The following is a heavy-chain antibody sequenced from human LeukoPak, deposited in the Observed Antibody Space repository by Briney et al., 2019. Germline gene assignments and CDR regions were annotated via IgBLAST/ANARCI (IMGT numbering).Heavy chain of an antibody. CDR1: RFTFSSYA. CDR3: ANCILWWAPYSPQGY. CDR2: ISGSGGST. D-gene: IGHD2-21*01. V-gene: IGHV3-23*01. J-gene: IGHJ4*02. Sequence: GGSLRLSCAASRFTFSSYAMSWVRQAPGKGLEWVSAISGSGGSTYYADSVKGRFTISRDNSKNTLYLQMNSLRAEDTAVYYCANCILWWAPYSPQGYWGQGTLVTVSS.